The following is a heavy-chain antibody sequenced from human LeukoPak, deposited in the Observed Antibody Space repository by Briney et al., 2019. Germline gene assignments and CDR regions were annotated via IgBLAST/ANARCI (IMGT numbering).Heavy chain of an antibody. CDR2: IYYSGST. Sequence: PSDTQSLTCTVSGGSINSCYWSWIRQPPGKGVEWIGYIYYSGSTDYNPSLKGRVTISLDTSKNQFSLRLSSVTAADTAVYYCARSYNNAGYFYYGMDVWGQGTTVTVSS. J-gene: IGHJ6*02. D-gene: IGHD5-24*01. V-gene: IGHV4-59*07. CDR3: ARSYNNAGYFYYGMDV. CDR1: GGSINSCY.